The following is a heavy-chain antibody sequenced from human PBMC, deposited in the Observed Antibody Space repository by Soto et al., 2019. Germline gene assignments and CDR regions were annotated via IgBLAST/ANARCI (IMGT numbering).Heavy chain of an antibody. J-gene: IGHJ3*02. CDR1: GGSISSGGYY. V-gene: IGHV4-31*03. D-gene: IGHD4-17*01. CDR2: IYYSGST. Sequence: QVQLQESGPGLVKPSQTLSLTCTVSGGSISSGGYYWSWIRQHPGKGLEWIGYIYYSGSTYYNPSLKSRVTISVDTSKNQFSLKLSSVTAADTAVYYCARDPIKELRWYRFSADAFDIWGQGTMVTVSS. CDR3: ARDPIKELRWYRFSADAFDI.